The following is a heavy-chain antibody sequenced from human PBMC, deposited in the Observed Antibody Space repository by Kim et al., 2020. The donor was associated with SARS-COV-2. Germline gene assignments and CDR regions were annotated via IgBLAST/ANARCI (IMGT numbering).Heavy chain of an antibody. CDR2: IHDSGST. V-gene: IGHV4-59*01. J-gene: IGHJ4*02. CDR1: GASISTYY. Sequence: SETLSLTRTVSGASISTYYWSWIRQPPGKGLEWIGYIHDSGSTLYNPSLKSRVTISLDTSKNQFSLSLNSVTAADTAVYYCARGGASSKPFPYWGQGTLVTVSS. D-gene: IGHD1-26*01. CDR3: ARGGASSKPFPY.